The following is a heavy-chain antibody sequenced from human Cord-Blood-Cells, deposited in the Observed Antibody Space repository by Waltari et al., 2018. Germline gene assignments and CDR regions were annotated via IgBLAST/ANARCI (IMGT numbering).Heavy chain of an antibody. J-gene: IGHJ4*02. D-gene: IGHD3-22*01. CDR2: INPSGGST. CDR1: GYTFTSYY. Sequence: QVQLVQSGAEVKKPGASVKVSCKASGYTFTSYYMHWVRQAPGQGIEWMGIINPSGGSTSYAQKFQGRVTMTRDTSTSTVYMELSSLRSEDTAVYYCARDHNYYDSSGYFDYWGQGTLVTVSS. V-gene: IGHV1-46*01. CDR3: ARDHNYYDSSGYFDY.